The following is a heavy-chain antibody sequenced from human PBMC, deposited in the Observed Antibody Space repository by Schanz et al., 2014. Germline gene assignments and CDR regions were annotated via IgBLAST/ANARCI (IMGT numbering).Heavy chain of an antibody. D-gene: IGHD5-12*01. V-gene: IGHV3-23*01. J-gene: IGHJ4*02. CDR1: GLIFSNYV. Sequence: EVQLLESGGGLVQPGGSLKLSCAASGLIFSNYVMSWVRQAPGKGLEWVSSISSGGGSTYYADSVKGRFTISRDNSKNTLYLQLNSLRAEDTAVYYCARDFHGYGPHLDYWGQGSLVTVAS. CDR3: ARDFHGYGPHLDY. CDR2: ISSGGGST.